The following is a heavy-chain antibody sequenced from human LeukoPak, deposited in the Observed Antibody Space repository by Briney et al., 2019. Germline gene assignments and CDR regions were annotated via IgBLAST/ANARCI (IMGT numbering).Heavy chain of an antibody. V-gene: IGHV3-21*01. J-gene: IGHJ6*04. D-gene: IGHD3-10*02. CDR1: GFTFSSYS. Sequence: PGGSLRLSCAASGFTFSSYSMNWVRQAPGKGLEWVSSISSSGSNIYYGDSVKGRFSISRDNAQNSLYLQMNSLRAEDTAVYYCAELGITMIGGVWGKGTTVTISS. CDR3: AELGITMIGGV. CDR2: ISSSGSNI.